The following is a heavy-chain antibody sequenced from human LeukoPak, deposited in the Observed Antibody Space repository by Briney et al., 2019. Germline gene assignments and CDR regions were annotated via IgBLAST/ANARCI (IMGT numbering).Heavy chain of an antibody. V-gene: IGHV3-13*05. CDR2: IGIVGDP. CDR3: ARDRLNHAYGDPNWYFDL. D-gene: IGHD4-17*01. J-gene: IGHJ2*01. CDR1: GFTFSRYD. Sequence: PGGSLRLSCAASGFTFSRYDIHWVRQATGKGLEWVSVIGIVGDPYYPGSVKGRFTISRDNSKNTLYLQMNSLRAEDTAVYYCARDRLNHAYGDPNWYFDLWGRGTLVTVSS.